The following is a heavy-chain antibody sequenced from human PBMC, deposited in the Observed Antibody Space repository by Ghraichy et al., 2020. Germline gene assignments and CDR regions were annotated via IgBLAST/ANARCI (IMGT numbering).Heavy chain of an antibody. V-gene: IGHV4-39*07. J-gene: IGHJ3*02. D-gene: IGHD2-15*01. CDR1: GGYVSGGDYY. Sequence: SETLSLTCSVSGGYVSGGDYYWGWVYQPPGKGLTWIGSIFHDSGRIHYNPSFRSPVTMSVDTSKNEFSLRMSSVTAADTALYYCTREDENGADNAFDIWGQGTFVTVSS. CDR2: IFHDSGRI. CDR3: TREDENGADNAFDI.